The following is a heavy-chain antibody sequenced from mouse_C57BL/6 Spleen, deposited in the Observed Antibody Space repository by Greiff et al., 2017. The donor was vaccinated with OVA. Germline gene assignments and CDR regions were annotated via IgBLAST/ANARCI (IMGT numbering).Heavy chain of an antibody. CDR2: FYPGSGSI. V-gene: IGHV1-62-2*01. D-gene: IGHD1-1*01. CDR3: ARHEECSYGSSYWYFDV. CDR1: GYTFTEYT. J-gene: IGHJ1*03. Sequence: QVQLKQSGAELVKPGASVKLSCKASGYTFTEYTIHWVKQRSGQGLEWIGWFYPGSGSIKYNEKFKDKATLTADKSSSTVYMELSSLTSDDSAVYFCARHEECSYGSSYWYFDVWGTGTTVTVSS.